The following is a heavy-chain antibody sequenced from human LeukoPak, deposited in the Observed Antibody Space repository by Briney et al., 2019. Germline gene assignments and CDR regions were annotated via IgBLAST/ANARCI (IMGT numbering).Heavy chain of an antibody. CDR1: GGSISSYY. Sequence: PSETLSLTGTGSGGSISSYYWSWIRQPPGKGLEWIGYIYYSGSTNYNPSLKSRVTISVDTSKNQFSLKLSSVTAADTAVYYCARRGPTDYYDSSGYSVGAFDIWGQGTMVTVSS. CDR3: ARRGPTDYYDSSGYSVGAFDI. CDR2: IYYSGST. V-gene: IGHV4-59*08. J-gene: IGHJ3*02. D-gene: IGHD3-22*01.